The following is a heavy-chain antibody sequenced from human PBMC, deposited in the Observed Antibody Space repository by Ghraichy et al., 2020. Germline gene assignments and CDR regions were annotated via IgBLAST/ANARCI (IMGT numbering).Heavy chain of an antibody. CDR2: ISGYNGNT. Sequence: ASVKVFCKATGYSFTTYDISWVRQAPGQGLEWMGWISGYNGNTKYAQNLQGRVTMTTDASTSTAYMELRSLRSDDAAVYYCARGTMVTTNPPYHYMDVWGRGNTVTVSS. V-gene: IGHV1-18*04. D-gene: IGHD4-17*01. J-gene: IGHJ6*03. CDR1: GYSFTTYD. CDR3: ARGTMVTTNPPYHYMDV.